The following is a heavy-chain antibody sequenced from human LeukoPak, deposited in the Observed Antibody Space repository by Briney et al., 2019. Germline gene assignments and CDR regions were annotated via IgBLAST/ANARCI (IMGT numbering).Heavy chain of an antibody. CDR2: TYYCGNP. CDR3: ARRGVNYYDSSGNAFDI. J-gene: IGHJ3*02. V-gene: IGHV4-59*08. Sequence: SETLSLTCTVSGGSISSYYWSWNRQPPGKGLEWIGYTYYCGNPNYNPSLKSRVTRSVDTSTNQFSLKLSAVTAADTAVYYCARRGVNYYDSSGNAFDIWGQGTMVTVSS. CDR1: GGSISSYY. D-gene: IGHD3-22*01.